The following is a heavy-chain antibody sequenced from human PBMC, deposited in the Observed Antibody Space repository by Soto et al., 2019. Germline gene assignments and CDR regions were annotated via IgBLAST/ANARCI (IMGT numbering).Heavy chain of an antibody. CDR2: ISESGGRT. CDR3: ANVNFPPYYYDNSRHVDASDL. CDR1: GFTFNSYA. D-gene: IGHD3-22*01. J-gene: IGHJ3*01. Sequence: PGGSLRLSCEASGFTFNSYAMSLVRQSPGKGLEWVSSISESGGRTYYADSVRGRFTISRDNSKNTLYLQMNSLRAEDTAVYYCANVNFPPYYYDNSRHVDASDLWGLGTMVTVSS. V-gene: IGHV3-23*01.